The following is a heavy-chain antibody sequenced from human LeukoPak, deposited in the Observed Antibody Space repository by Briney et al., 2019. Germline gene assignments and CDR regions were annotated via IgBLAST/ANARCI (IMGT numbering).Heavy chain of an antibody. CDR2: IRSKTDGETT. D-gene: IGHD5-18*01. V-gene: IGHV3-15*01. CDR3: AHRDTTMVRVDY. J-gene: IGHJ4*02. Sequence: GGSLRLSCAASGFTFSNYWMSWVRQAPGKGLEWVGRIRSKTDGETTDYAAPVKGRFTISRDDSKNTLYLHMNSLTTEDTAVYFCAHRDTTMVRVDYWGQGTLVTVSS. CDR1: GFTFSNYW.